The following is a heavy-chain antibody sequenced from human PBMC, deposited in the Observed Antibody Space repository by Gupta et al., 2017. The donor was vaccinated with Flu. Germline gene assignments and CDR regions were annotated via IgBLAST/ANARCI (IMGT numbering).Heavy chain of an antibody. V-gene: IGHV3-53*02. Sequence: EVQLVETGGGLIQPGGSLRLSCAASGFTVRSNYLSWVRQAPGKGLEWVSVIYSGGSTYYADSVKGRFTISRDNSKNTLYLQMNSLRAEDTAVYYCARVGDYSYWYFDLWGRGTLVTVSS. CDR3: ARVGDYSYWYFDL. J-gene: IGHJ2*01. CDR1: GFTVRSNY. D-gene: IGHD4-17*01. CDR2: IYSGGST.